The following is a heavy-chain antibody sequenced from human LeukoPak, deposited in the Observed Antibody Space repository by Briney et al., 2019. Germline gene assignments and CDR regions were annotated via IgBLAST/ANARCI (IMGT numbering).Heavy chain of an antibody. V-gene: IGHV1-18*01. CDR2: ISAYNGNT. CDR1: GYTFTSYG. CDR3: ASDRYYDSSGYYSGY. D-gene: IGHD3-22*01. J-gene: IGHJ4*02. Sequence: ASVKVSCKASGYTFTSYGISWVRQAPGQGLEWMGWISAYNGNTNYAQKVQGRVTMTTDTSTSTAYMELRSLRSDDTAVYYCASDRYYDSSGYYSGYWGQGTLVTVSS.